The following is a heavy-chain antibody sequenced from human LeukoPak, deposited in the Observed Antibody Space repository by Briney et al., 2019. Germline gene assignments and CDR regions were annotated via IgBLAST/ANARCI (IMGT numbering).Heavy chain of an antibody. D-gene: IGHD3-10*02. CDR3: ARRNEVNFVGLFGEDNNYYYMDV. Sequence: SETLSLTCAVYGGSFSGYYWSWIRQPPGKGLEWIGEINHSGSTNYNPSLKSRVAMSIDTSKNQFSLRLISVTAADTAVYFCARRNEVNFVGLFGEDNNYYYMDVWGKGTTVTVSS. J-gene: IGHJ6*03. CDR2: INHSGST. CDR1: GGSFSGYY. V-gene: IGHV4-34*01.